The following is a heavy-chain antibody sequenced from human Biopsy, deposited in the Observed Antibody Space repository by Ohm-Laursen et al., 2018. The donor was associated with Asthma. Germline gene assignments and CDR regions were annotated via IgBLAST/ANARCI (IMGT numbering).Heavy chain of an antibody. CDR1: GYTVTRYA. V-gene: IGHV7-4-1*02. J-gene: IGHJ4*02. Sequence: VASVKVSCKASGYTVTRYAINWVRQAPGQGLEWMGWINTNTGNPTYAQGFTGRFVFSLDTSVNTAHLHISSLKAEGTAVYYCARMISYYHEMRAPFFDYWGQGTLVTVSS. CDR3: ARMISYYHEMRAPFFDY. D-gene: IGHD3-22*01. CDR2: INTNTGNP.